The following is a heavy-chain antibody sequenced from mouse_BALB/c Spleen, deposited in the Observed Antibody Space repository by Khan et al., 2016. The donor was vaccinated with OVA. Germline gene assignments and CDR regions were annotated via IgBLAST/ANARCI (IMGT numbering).Heavy chain of an antibody. V-gene: IGHV2-9*02. D-gene: IGHD2-3*01. J-gene: IGHJ4*01. CDR1: GFSLTTYG. CDR2: IWAGGSI. CDR3: VRFYDGYVYAMDY. Sequence: VQLQESGPGLVAPSQSLSITCTVTGFSLTTYGVNWVRQPPGKGLEWLGVIWAGGSINYNSALMSRLTISKDNSKSQVFLKMNSLQTDDTAMYXSVRFYDGYVYAMDYWGQGTSVTVSS.